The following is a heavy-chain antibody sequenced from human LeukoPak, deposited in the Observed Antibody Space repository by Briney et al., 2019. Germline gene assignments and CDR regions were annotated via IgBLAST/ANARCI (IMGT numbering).Heavy chain of an antibody. CDR1: GFTFDDYT. V-gene: IGHV3-43*01. J-gene: IGHJ4*02. CDR2: ISWDGGRT. Sequence: PGGSLRLSCAASGFTFDDYTMHWVRQAPGKGLEWVSLISWDGGRTYYADSVKGRFTISRDNSKNSLYLQMNSLRTEDTALYYCAKSPRSSVEPPDSWGQGTLVTVSS. D-gene: IGHD1-1*01. CDR3: AKSPRSSVEPPDS.